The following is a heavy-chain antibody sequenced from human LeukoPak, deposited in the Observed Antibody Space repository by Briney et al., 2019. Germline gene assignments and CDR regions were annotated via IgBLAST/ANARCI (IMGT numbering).Heavy chain of an antibody. CDR2: IYYSGST. V-gene: IGHV4-31*11. Sequence: PSETLSLTCAVSGGSISSGGFYWGWIRQHPGNLEWIGFIYYSGSTYYNPSLKSRVSISIDTSKNQFSLKLSSVTAADTAVYYCARGYSSTYGRLDPWGQGTLVTVSS. D-gene: IGHD6-13*01. CDR3: ARGYSSTYGRLDP. CDR1: GGSISSGGFY. J-gene: IGHJ5*02.